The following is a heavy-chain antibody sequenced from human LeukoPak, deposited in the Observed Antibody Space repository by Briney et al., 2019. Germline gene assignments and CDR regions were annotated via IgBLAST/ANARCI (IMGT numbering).Heavy chain of an antibody. V-gene: IGHV1-18*01. CDR3: AREPVSYDFWSGYVSYGMDV. CDR2: ISAYNGNT. D-gene: IGHD3-3*01. CDR1: GYTFTSYG. J-gene: IGHJ6*02. Sequence: ASVTVSCKASGYTFTSYGISWVRQAPGQGLEWMGWISAYNGNTNYAQKLQGRVTMTTDTSTSTAYMELRSLRSDDTAVYYCAREPVSYDFWSGYVSYGMDVWGQGTTVTVSS.